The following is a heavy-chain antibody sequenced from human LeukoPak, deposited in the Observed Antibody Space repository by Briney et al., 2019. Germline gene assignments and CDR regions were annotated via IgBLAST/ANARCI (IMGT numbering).Heavy chain of an antibody. Sequence: GESLKISCKGSGYSFTTYWIGWVRQMPGKGPEWMGIIYPGDSDTRCSPSFQGQVTISADKSISTAYLQWSSLKASDTAMYYCARHADPTVTPGEDYWGQGTLVTVSS. CDR2: IYPGDSDT. J-gene: IGHJ4*02. V-gene: IGHV5-51*01. D-gene: IGHD4-17*01. CDR3: ARHADPTVTPGEDY. CDR1: GYSFTTYW.